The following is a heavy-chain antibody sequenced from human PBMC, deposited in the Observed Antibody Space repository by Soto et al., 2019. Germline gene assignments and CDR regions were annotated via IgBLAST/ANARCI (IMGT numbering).Heavy chain of an antibody. CDR3: ETQEVGGTYVYTFDP. D-gene: IGHD1-26*01. V-gene: IGHV4-39*01. Sequence: SETLSLTCTVSGGSITSSSYYWGWIRQPPGKGLEWIGSIYYSGSTYYNPSLKSRVTISVDTSKNQFSLKLSSVTAADTAVYYCETQEVGGTYVYTFDPWGQGTLVTVSS. J-gene: IGHJ5*02. CDR2: IYYSGST. CDR1: GGSITSSSYY.